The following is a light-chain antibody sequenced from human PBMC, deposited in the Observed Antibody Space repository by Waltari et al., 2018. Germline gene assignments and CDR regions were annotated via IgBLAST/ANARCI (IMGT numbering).Light chain of an antibody. J-gene: IGKJ5*01. CDR2: KVS. CDR3: MQGTHWPIT. Sequence: DVVLTQSPLSLPVTLGQPASISCRSDNSLRHSDGHTYLNWFLQRPGQSPRRLIFKVSNRDSGVPGRFSGSGYGTDFTLEISRVEAEDVGVYYCMQGTHWPITFGQGTRLEIK. V-gene: IGKV2-30*02. CDR1: NSLRHSDGHTY.